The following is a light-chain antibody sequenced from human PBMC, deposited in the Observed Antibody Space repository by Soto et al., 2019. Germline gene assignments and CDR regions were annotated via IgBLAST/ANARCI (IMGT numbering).Light chain of an antibody. CDR3: SSYTTTSALVV. CDR1: SSDVGGYKY. CDR2: EVS. V-gene: IGLV2-14*01. J-gene: IGLJ1*01. Sequence: QSVLTQPASVPGSPGQSITISCTGTSSDVGGYKYVSWYQQHPGKAPKLMLYEVSNRPSGVAHRFSGSKSGNTASLTISRLQAEDEADYYCSSYTTTSALVVFGTGTRSPA.